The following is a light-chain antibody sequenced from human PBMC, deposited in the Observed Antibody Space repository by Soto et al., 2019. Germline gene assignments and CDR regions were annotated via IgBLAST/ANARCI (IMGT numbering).Light chain of an antibody. J-gene: IGKJ1*01. V-gene: IGKV1-5*03. Sequence: DTQMTPSPSTLSASVVDRVTITCRASQSIGSWLAWYQQKPGKAPKLLIYKTSILENGVPSRFSGSGSGTEFTLSISSLQPDDFATYYCHQYNSYWTFGQGTKVDI. CDR2: KTS. CDR1: QSIGSW. CDR3: HQYNSYWT.